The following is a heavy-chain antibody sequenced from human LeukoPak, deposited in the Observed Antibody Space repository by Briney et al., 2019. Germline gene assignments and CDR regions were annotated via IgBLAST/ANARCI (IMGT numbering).Heavy chain of an antibody. D-gene: IGHD3-9*01. CDR2: INPSGGST. Sequence: ASVKVSCKASGYTFTSYYMHWVRQAPGQGLEWMGIINPSGGSTSYAQKFQGRVTMTRDASTSTVYMELSSLRSEDTAVYYCARCGEPSYDILTGYSRFDYWGQGTLVTVSS. J-gene: IGHJ4*02. V-gene: IGHV1-46*01. CDR3: ARCGEPSYDILTGYSRFDY. CDR1: GYTFTSYY.